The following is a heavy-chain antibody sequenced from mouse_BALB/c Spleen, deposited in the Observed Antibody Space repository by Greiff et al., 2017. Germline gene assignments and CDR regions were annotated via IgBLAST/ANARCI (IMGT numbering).Heavy chain of an antibody. CDR1: GFTFSDYY. V-gene: IGHV5-4*02. Sequence: EVKLVESGGGLVKPGGSLKLSCAASGFTFSDYYMYWVRQTPEKRLEWVATISDGGSYTYYPDSVKGRFTISRDNAKNNLYLQMSSLKSEDTAMYYCARGGFYYYGSSYWYFDVWGAGTTVTVSS. CDR3: ARGGFYYYGSSYWYFDV. CDR2: ISDGGSYT. D-gene: IGHD1-1*01. J-gene: IGHJ1*01.